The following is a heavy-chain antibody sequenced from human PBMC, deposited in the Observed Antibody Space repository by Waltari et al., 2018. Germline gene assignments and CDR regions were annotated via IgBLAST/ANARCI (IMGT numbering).Heavy chain of an antibody. V-gene: IGHV4-34*01. J-gene: IGHJ4*02. Sequence: QVQLQQWGAGLLKPSETLSLTCAVYGGSFSGYYWSWIRQPPGKGLEWIGEINHSGSTNYNPSLKSRVTISVDTSKNQFSLKLSSVTAADTAVYYCARLPRIAAAGIYYFDYWGQGILVTVSS. CDR3: ARLPRIAAAGIYYFDY. D-gene: IGHD6-13*01. CDR2: INHSGST. CDR1: GGSFSGYY.